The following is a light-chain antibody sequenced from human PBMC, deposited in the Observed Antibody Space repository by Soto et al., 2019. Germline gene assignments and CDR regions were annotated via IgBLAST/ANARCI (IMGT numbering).Light chain of an antibody. CDR3: HQRQSWPRT. CDR2: GAS. Sequence: TGLTQPSGALSLSPGERATVSYRASQFVSSNLAWYQQKPGQAPRLLIYGASTRATGIPARFSASGTGTDFTLTICYVQPDDFAVYYCHQRQSWPRTFGQGTKVDIK. V-gene: IGKV3-11*01. J-gene: IGKJ1*01. CDR1: QFVSSN.